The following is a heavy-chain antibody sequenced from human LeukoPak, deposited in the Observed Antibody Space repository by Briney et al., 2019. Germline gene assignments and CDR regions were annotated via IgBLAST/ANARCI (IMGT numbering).Heavy chain of an antibody. CDR3: ARAPDIVVVPAAIVSDYYYGMDA. CDR2: ISSSSSTI. D-gene: IGHD2-2*02. CDR1: GFTFSGYS. J-gene: IGHJ6*02. Sequence: PGGSLRLSCAASGFTFSGYSMNWVRQAPGKGLEWVSYISSSSSTIYYADSVKGRFTISRDNAKNSLYLQMNSLRAEDTAVYYCARAPDIVVVPAAIVSDYYYGMDAWGQGTTVTVSS. V-gene: IGHV3-48*01.